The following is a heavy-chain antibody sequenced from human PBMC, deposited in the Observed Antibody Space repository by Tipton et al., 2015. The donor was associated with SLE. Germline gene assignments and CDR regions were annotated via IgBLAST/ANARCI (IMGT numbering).Heavy chain of an antibody. V-gene: IGHV3-53*01. D-gene: IGHD2-2*01. CDR2: MYSGGTT. J-gene: IGHJ3*02. CDR3: ARVSPAHYQGLETYLGTVDI. CDR1: GFTVSSNY. Sequence: SLRLSCAASGFTVSSNYMRWVRQAPGKGLEWVTVMYSGGTTYYADSVKGRFTISRHSSTNTLYLQMNNLIAEDTAVYYCARVSPAHYQGLETYLGTVDIWGQGPMVSVSS.